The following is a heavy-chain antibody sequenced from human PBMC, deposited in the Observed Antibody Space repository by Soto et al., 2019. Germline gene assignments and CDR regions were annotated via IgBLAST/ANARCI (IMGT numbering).Heavy chain of an antibody. J-gene: IGHJ6*02. Sequence: QVQLVQSGAEVKKPGASVKVSCKTSGYTFNEYYIHWMRQVPGQGLEWMGWTNPNSGGTKFAKKFQGGITVTSATSASTVYRELSRLGSDDTAVYSFARRLGGGGDYFYGMDVWGQGTAVTVS. V-gene: IGHV1-2*02. CDR2: TNPNSGGT. D-gene: IGHD3-10*01. CDR3: ARRLGGGGDYFYGMDV. CDR1: GYTFNEYY.